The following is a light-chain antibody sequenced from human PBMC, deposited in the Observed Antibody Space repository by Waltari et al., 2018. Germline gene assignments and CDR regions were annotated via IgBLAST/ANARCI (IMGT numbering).Light chain of an antibody. CDR1: QSVDGTY. Sequence: EIVLTQSPGTLSLSPGERATLSCRASQSVDGTYLAWYQQKPGQAPRLLIYGASSRATGSPDRVSGSGSGTDFTLTISRLEPEDFAVYYCQQYSTSPGTFGQGTKVEVK. J-gene: IGKJ1*01. V-gene: IGKV3-20*01. CDR3: QQYSTSPGT. CDR2: GAS.